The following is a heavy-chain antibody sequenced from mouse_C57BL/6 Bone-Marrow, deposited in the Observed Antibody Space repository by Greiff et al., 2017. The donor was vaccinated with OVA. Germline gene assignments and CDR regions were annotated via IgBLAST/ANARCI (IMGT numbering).Heavy chain of an antibody. D-gene: IGHD2-5*01. V-gene: IGHV1-82*01. CDR2: IYPGDGDT. J-gene: IGHJ2*01. Sequence: VKLVESGPELVKPGASVKISCKASGYAFSSSWMNWVKQRPGKGLEWIGRIYPGDGDTNYNGKFKGKATLTADKSSSTAYMQLSSLTSEDSAVYFCARDSYYSNYGYWGQGTTLTVSS. CDR1: GYAFSSSW. CDR3: ARDSYYSNYGY.